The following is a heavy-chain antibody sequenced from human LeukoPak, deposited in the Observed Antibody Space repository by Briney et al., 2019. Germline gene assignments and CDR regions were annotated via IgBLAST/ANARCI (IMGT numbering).Heavy chain of an antibody. D-gene: IGHD2-2*01. CDR1: GGSISSSSYY. Sequence: SETLSLTCTVSGGSISSSSYYWGWIRQPPGKGLEWIGSIYYSGSTYYNPSLKSRVTISVDTSKNQFSLKLSSVTAADTAVYYCARAYCSSTRCSYYFDSWGQGTLVTVSS. J-gene: IGHJ4*02. CDR2: IYYSGST. CDR3: ARAYCSSTRCSYYFDS. V-gene: IGHV4-39*01.